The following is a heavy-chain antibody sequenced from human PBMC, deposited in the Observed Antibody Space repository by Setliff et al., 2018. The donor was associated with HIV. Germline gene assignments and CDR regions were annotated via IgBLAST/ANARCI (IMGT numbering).Heavy chain of an antibody. CDR3: ASQTGGRRAFEI. V-gene: IGHV1-8*01. Sequence: ASVKVSCKASGYTFTSYDINWVRQATGQGLEWMGWMSPNSGNTGYAQKFQGRVTMTRNTSISTAYMELSSLRSEDTAVYYCASQTGGRRAFEIWGQGTVVTVSS. CDR1: GYTFTSYD. J-gene: IGHJ3*02. CDR2: MSPNSGNT. D-gene: IGHD3-16*01.